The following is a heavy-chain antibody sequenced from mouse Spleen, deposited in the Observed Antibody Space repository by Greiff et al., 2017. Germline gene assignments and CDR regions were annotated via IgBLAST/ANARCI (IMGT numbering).Heavy chain of an antibody. Sequence: QVQLQQPGAELVMPGASVKLSCKASGFTFTSYWMHWVKQRPGQGLEWIGQIDPSDSYTNYNQKFKGKATLTVDKSSSTDYMQLSSLTSEDSAVYYRERGDWERNYFDYWGKGTTLTVS. V-gene: IGHV1-69*01. D-gene: IGHD4-1*01. CDR1: GFTFTSYW. CDR3: ERGDWERNYFDY. CDR2: IDPSDSYT. J-gene: IGHJ2*01.